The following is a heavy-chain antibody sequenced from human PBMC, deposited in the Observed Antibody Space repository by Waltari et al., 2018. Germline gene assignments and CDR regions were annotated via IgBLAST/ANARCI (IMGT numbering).Heavy chain of an antibody. J-gene: IGHJ6*02. CDR3: ASGYSYGYNYYYGMDV. D-gene: IGHD5-18*01. CDR2: IYYSGNT. V-gene: IGHV4-39*01. Sequence: QLQLQDSGPGLVKPSEFLSLTWTVYGGYISSSSYYWGWIRQHPGKGLEWIGSIYYSGNTYYNPSLKSRVTISVDTSKNQFSLKLSSVTAADTAVYYCASGYSYGYNYYYGMDVWGQGTTVTVSS. CDR1: GGYISSSSYY.